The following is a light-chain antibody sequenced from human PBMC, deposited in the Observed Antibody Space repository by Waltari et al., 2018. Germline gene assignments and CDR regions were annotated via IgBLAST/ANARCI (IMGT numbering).Light chain of an antibody. CDR2: GGS. CDR3: CSYAGSSPHVI. CDR1: SSDVGRYKF. Sequence: SALTQPASVSGSPGQSITISCTGSSSDVGRYKFVSWYQQHPGKAPQLMIYGGSQRPSGVSNRLSGSKSGNTASLTISGLRAEDEADYYCCSYAGSSPHVIFGGGTKLTVL. V-gene: IGLV2-23*01. J-gene: IGLJ2*01.